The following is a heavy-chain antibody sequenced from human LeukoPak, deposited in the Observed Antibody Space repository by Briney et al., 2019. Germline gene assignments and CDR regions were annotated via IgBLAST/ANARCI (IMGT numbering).Heavy chain of an antibody. Sequence: TSEPLSLTCTVSGGSISSYYWSWIRQPAGKGLEWIGRIYTSGSTNYNPSLKSRVTMSVDTSKNQFSLKLSSVTAADTAVYYCARGRHLADYFDHWGQGTLVTVSS. CDR2: IYTSGST. J-gene: IGHJ4*02. CDR3: ARGRHLADYFDH. CDR1: GGSISSYY. V-gene: IGHV4-4*07.